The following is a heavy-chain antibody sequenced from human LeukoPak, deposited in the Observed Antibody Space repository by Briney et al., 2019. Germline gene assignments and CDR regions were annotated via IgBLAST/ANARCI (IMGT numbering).Heavy chain of an antibody. CDR2: IKQDGSEK. D-gene: IGHD3-10*01. J-gene: IGHJ6*03. V-gene: IGHV3-7*04. CDR1: GFTFSSYW. CDR3: AKDSFISGSFYQYFYMDV. Sequence: GGSLRLSCAASGFTFSSYWMSWVRQAPGKGLEWVANIKQDGSEKYYVDSVKGRFTISRDNSKETLYLQMNSLRVEDTAVYYCAKDSFISGSFYQYFYMDVWGKGTTVTTSS.